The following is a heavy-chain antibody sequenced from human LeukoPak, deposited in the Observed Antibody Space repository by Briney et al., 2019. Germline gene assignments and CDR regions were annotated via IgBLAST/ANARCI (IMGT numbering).Heavy chain of an antibody. CDR1: GFTFSSYA. CDR2: ISGSGGST. Sequence: GGSLRLSCAASGFTFSSYAMSWVRQAPGKGLEWVSAISGSGGSTYYADSVKGRFTISRDNSKNTLYLQMNSLRAEDTAVYYCARDSSDYDFWSGYDYWGQGTLVTVSS. J-gene: IGHJ4*02. V-gene: IGHV3-23*01. D-gene: IGHD3-3*01. CDR3: ARDSSDYDFWSGYDY.